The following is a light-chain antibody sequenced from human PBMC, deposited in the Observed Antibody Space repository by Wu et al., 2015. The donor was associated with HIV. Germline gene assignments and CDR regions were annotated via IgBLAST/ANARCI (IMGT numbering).Light chain of an antibody. Sequence: DIQMTQSPSTLSASVGDRVTITCRASQIISDWLAWYQQKPGRAPKLLIYKASTLQFGVPSRFSGSGSGTEFTLTINSLQPDDVATYYCQQYSTYSRTFGQGTKVELK. CDR3: QQYSTYSRT. V-gene: IGKV1-5*03. J-gene: IGKJ1*01. CDR1: QIISDW. CDR2: KAS.